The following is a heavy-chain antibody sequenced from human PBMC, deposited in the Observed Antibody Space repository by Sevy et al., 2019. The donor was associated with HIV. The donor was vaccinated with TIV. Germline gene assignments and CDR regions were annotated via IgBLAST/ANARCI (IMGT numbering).Heavy chain of an antibody. CDR2: IWYDGSNK. CDR3: ARDPFSGGATTYYYYYGMDV. D-gene: IGHD1-26*01. Sequence: GGSLRLSCAASGFTFSSYGMHWVRQAPGKGLEWVAVIWYDGSNKYYADSVKGRFTISRDISKNTMYLQMNSLRAEDTAVYYCARDPFSGGATTYYYYYGMDVWGQGTTVTVSS. V-gene: IGHV3-33*01. J-gene: IGHJ6*02. CDR1: GFTFSSYG.